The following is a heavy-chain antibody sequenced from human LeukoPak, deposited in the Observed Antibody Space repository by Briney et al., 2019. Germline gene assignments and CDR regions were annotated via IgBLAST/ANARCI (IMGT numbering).Heavy chain of an antibody. CDR1: GGSFSGYY. V-gene: IGHV4-34*01. D-gene: IGHD1-26*01. J-gene: IGHJ4*02. CDR2: INHSGST. CDR3: ARVGYSGSYYMDY. Sequence: SETLSLTCAVYGGSFSGYYWSWIRQPPGKGLEWIGEINHSGSTNYNPSLKSRVTISVDTSKNQFSLKLSSGTAADTAVYYCARVGYSGSYYMDYGGQETRSPSPQ.